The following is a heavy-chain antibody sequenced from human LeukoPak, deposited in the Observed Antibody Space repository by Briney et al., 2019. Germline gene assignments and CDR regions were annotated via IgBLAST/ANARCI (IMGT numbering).Heavy chain of an antibody. J-gene: IGHJ4*02. Sequence: ASVKVSCKASGYTFTSYGISWERQAPGQGLEWMGWISAYNGNTNYAQKLQGRVTMTTDTSTSTAYMELRSLRSDDTAVYYCARGDRYSSSWHTDYWGQGTLVTVSS. D-gene: IGHD6-13*01. CDR3: ARGDRYSSSWHTDY. CDR1: GYTFTSYG. V-gene: IGHV1-18*04. CDR2: ISAYNGNT.